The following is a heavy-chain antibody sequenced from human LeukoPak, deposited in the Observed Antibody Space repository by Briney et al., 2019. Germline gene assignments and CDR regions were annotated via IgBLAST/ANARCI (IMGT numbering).Heavy chain of an antibody. CDR3: ARRGDWPYYYGMDV. Sequence: GASVKVSCKASGYTFTSYGISWVRQAPGQGLEWMGWISAYNGNTNYAQKLQGRVTMTTDTSTSTAYMELSSLRSEDTAVYYCARRGDWPYYYGMDVWGQGTTVTVSS. CDR2: ISAYNGNT. V-gene: IGHV1-18*01. CDR1: GYTFTSYG. J-gene: IGHJ6*02. D-gene: IGHD2-21*02.